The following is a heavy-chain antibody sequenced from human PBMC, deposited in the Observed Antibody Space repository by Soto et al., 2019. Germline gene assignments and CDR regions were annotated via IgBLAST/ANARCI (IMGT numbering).Heavy chain of an antibody. J-gene: IGHJ4*02. D-gene: IGHD1-26*01. CDR2: ISGSGGST. Sequence: GGSLRLSCAASGFTFSSYGMGWVRQAPGKGLEWVSAISGSGGSTYYADSVKGRFTISRDNSKNTLYLQMNSLRAEDTAVYYCAKAQVVGATTPFDYWGQGTLVTVS. V-gene: IGHV3-23*01. CDR1: GFTFSSYG. CDR3: AKAQVVGATTPFDY.